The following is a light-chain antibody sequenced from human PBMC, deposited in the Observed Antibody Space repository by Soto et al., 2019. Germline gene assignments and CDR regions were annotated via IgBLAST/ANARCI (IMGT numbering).Light chain of an antibody. CDR3: QQYDNLPPFT. Sequence: DIQMTQSPSSLSAFVGDRVTITCRASQDISNFLAWYQQKPGKVPKLLIYAASTLQSGVPSRFSGSGSGTDFTLTISSLQPEDVATYYCQQYDNLPPFTFGQGTRLEIK. J-gene: IGKJ5*01. CDR1: QDISNF. V-gene: IGKV1-27*01. CDR2: AAS.